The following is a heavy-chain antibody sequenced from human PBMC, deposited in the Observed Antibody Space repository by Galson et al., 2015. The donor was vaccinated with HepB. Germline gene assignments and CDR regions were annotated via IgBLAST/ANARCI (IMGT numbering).Heavy chain of an antibody. J-gene: IGHJ4*02. D-gene: IGHD2-15*01. Sequence: SLRLSCAASGFTFSSYGMHWVRQAPGKGLEWVAVISYDGSNKYHADSVKGRFTISRDNSKNTLYLQMNSLRAEDTAVYYCAKDSRVVVAAGYFDYWGQGTLVTVSS. CDR2: ISYDGSNK. CDR1: GFTFSSYG. V-gene: IGHV3-30*18. CDR3: AKDSRVVVAAGYFDY.